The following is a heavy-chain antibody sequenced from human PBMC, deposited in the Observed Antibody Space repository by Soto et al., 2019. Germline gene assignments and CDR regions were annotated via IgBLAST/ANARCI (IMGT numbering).Heavy chain of an antibody. Sequence: SQTLSLTCAISGDRVSSNSAAWNWIRQSPSRGLEWLGRTYYRSKWYNDYAVSVKSRITINPDTSKNQFSLQLNSVTPEDTAVYYCARAAGGAAAGTGWFDPWGQGTLVTVSS. CDR1: GDRVSSNSAA. J-gene: IGHJ5*02. V-gene: IGHV6-1*01. CDR2: TYYRSKWYN. D-gene: IGHD6-13*01. CDR3: ARAAGGAAAGTGWFDP.